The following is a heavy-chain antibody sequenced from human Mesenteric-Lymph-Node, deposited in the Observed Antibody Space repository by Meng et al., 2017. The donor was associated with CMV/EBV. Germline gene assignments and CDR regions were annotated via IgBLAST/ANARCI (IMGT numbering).Heavy chain of an antibody. V-gene: IGHV1-69*10. CDR1: GDIFRTYG. D-gene: IGHD3-10*01. Sequence: SVKVSCKASGDIFRTYGIVWVRQAPGQGPEWMGGIIPVVGIVNYAPKFQGRVTITADRSSNTAYMDLSSLRFEYSAVYFCARGSVGWRSEPFDIWGQGTTVTVSS. CDR2: IIPVVGIV. J-gene: IGHJ3*02. CDR3: ARGSVGWRSEPFDI.